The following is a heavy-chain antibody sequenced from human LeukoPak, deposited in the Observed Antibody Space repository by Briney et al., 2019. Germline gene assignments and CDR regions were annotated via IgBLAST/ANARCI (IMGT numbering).Heavy chain of an antibody. CDR3: ASSRPTGYGRIYYFDY. Sequence: SVKVSCKASGGTFSSYAISWVRQAPGQGLEWMGGIIPIFGTANYAQKFQGRVTITTDESTSTAYMELSSLRSEDTAVYYCASSRPTGYGRIYYFDYWGQGTLVTVSS. V-gene: IGHV1-69*05. CDR2: IIPIFGTA. D-gene: IGHD2-15*01. CDR1: GGTFSSYA. J-gene: IGHJ4*02.